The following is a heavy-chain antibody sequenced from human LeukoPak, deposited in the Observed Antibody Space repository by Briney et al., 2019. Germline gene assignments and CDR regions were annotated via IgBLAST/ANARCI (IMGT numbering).Heavy chain of an antibody. CDR2: ISWNSGSI. CDR1: GFTFDDYA. D-gene: IGHD3-10*01. Sequence: QPGGSLRLSCAASGFTFDDYAMHWVRQAPGKGLEWVSGISWNSGSIGYADSVKGRFTISRDNAKNSLYLQMNSLRAEDTAVYYCAKGRSPGSYYFDYWGQGTLVTVSS. V-gene: IGHV3-9*01. CDR3: AKGRSPGSYYFDY. J-gene: IGHJ4*02.